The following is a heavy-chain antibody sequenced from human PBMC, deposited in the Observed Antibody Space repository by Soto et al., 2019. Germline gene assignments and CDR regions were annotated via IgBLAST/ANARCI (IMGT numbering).Heavy chain of an antibody. CDR2: INPNSGGT. V-gene: IGHV1-2*02. CDR3: GREGHIGATMVYYYYYGMDV. CDR1: GYTFTGYY. D-gene: IGHD5-12*01. Sequence: ASVKVSCKASGYTFTGYYMHWVRQAPGQGLEWMGWINPNSGGTNYAQKFQGRVTMTRDTFISTAYMELSRLRSYDTAVYYCGREGHIGATMVYYYYYGMDVWGQGTTVTVSS. J-gene: IGHJ6*02.